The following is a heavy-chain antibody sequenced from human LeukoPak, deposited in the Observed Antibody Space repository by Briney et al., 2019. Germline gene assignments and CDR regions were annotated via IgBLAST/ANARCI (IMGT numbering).Heavy chain of an antibody. V-gene: IGHV3-48*02. CDR3: ARGGNIDY. CDR2: ISSGSGTI. J-gene: IGHJ4*02. D-gene: IGHD3-10*01. CDR1: GFSFSSYS. Sequence: GGSLRLSCAASGFSFSSYSMNWGRQAPGKGLEWLSYISSGSGTIYYADSVRGRFTISRDNAKNSVYLQMNSLRDEDTAVYCCARGGNIDYWGQGTLVTVSS.